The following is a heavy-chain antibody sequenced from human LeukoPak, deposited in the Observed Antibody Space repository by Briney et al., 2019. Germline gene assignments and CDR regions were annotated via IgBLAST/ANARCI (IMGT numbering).Heavy chain of an antibody. CDR3: AKDRITMIVVVTDY. V-gene: IGHV3-23*01. J-gene: IGHJ4*02. Sequence: GGSLRLSCAASGFTFGSYAMSWVRQAPGKGLEWVSAISGGGGSTYYADSVKGRFTISRDNSKNTLYLQMNSLRAEDTAVYYCAKDRITMIVVVTDYWGQGTLVTVSS. CDR2: ISGGGGST. CDR1: GFTFGSYA. D-gene: IGHD3-22*01.